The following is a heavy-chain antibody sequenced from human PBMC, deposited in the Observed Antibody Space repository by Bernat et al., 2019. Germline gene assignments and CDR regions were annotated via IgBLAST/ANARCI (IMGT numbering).Heavy chain of an antibody. J-gene: IGHJ6*02. CDR3: AREHSYDTGHYYGLDV. D-gene: IGHD3-22*01. CDR1: GYTFTSYY. CDR2: INPSGGST. V-gene: IGHV1-46*03. Sequence: QVQLVQSGAEVKKPGASVKVSCKASGYTFTSYYMHWVRQAPGQGLEWMGIINPSGGSTSYAQKFQGRVTMTRDTSTSTVYMELSSLRSEDTAVYYCAREHSYDTGHYYGLDVWGQGTTVTVSS.